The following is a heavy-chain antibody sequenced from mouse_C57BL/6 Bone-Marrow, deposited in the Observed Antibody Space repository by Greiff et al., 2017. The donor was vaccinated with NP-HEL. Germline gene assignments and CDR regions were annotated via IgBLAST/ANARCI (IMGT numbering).Heavy chain of an antibody. J-gene: IGHJ4*01. Sequence: HLPHSLSYLLLPFPSFPLSFPSSFSPFPPYCLGFAPPRPGPGLEWIGDIYPGGGYTNYNEKFKGKATLTADKSSSTAYMQFSSLTSEDSAIYYCARGYGNYGAMGYLGRGTSVTVSS. D-gene: IGHD2-1*01. CDR2: IYPGGGYT. CDR1: FSPFPPYC. CDR3: ARGYGNYGAMGY. V-gene: IGHV1-63*01.